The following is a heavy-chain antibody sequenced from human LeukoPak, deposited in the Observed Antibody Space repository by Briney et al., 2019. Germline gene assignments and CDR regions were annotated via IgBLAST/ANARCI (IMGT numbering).Heavy chain of an antibody. J-gene: IGHJ4*02. CDR2: INPSGGST. CDR1: GYTFTSYY. V-gene: IGHV1-46*01. CDR3: ARDFAPYDFWSGYCDY. D-gene: IGHD3-3*01. Sequence: ASVKVSCKASGYTFTSYYMHWVRQAPGQGLEWMGIINPSGGSTSYAQKFQGRVTMTRDTSTSTVYMELSSLRSEDTAVYYCARDFAPYDFWSGYCDYWGQGTLVTVSS.